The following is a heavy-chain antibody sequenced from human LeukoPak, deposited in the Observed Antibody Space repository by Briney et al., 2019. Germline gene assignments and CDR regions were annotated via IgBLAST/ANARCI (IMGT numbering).Heavy chain of an antibody. J-gene: IGHJ4*02. CDR3: AKREEYSSGPFDY. CDR2: ISGSGGST. Sequence: GGSLRLSCAASGFTFSSYAMSWVRQAPRKGLEWVSAISGSGGSTYYADSVKGRFTISRDNSKNTLYLQMNSLRAEDTAVYYCAKREEYSSGPFDYWGQGTLVTVSS. V-gene: IGHV3-23*01. CDR1: GFTFSSYA. D-gene: IGHD6-19*01.